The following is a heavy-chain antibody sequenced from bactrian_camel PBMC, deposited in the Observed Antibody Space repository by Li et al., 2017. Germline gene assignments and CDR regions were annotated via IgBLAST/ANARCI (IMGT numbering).Heavy chain of an antibody. D-gene: IGHD6*01. CDR2: TYTGDGT. CDR1: GYVYMSYC. V-gene: IGHV3S53*01. Sequence: HVQLVESGGGSVQAGGSLRLSCAVSGYVYMSYCMGWFRQVPGKDREVVALTYTGDGTTYADSVKGRFTCSRDNAKNTLYLQMDSLKPEDTAMYYCAAVRYGVTWYPLCRARSADFGYWGQGTQVTVS. CDR3: AAVRYGVTWYPLCRARSADFGY. J-gene: IGHJ6*01.